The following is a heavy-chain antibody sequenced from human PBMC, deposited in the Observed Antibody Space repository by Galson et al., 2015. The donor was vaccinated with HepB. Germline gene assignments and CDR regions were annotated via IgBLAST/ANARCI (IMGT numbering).Heavy chain of an antibody. D-gene: IGHD6-13*01. CDR2: ISWNSGSI. Sequence: SLRLSCAASGFTFDDYAMHWVRQAPGKGLEWVSGISWNSGSIGYADSAKGRFTISRDNAKNSLYLQMNSLRAEDTALYYCAKEEQLDGYFDLWGRGALVTVSS. CDR1: GFTFDDYA. J-gene: IGHJ2*01. V-gene: IGHV3-9*01. CDR3: AKEEQLDGYFDL.